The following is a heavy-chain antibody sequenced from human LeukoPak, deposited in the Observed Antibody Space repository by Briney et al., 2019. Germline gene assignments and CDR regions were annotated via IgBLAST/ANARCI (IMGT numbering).Heavy chain of an antibody. CDR2: IYYSGST. Sequence: SETLSLTCTVSGGSISSGDYYWSWIRQPPGKGLEWIGYIYYSGSTYYNPSLKSRVTISVDTSKNQFSLKLSSVTAADTAVYYCAGDVVDGDAFDIWGQGTMVTVSS. CDR1: GGSISSGDYY. CDR3: AGDVVDGDAFDI. J-gene: IGHJ3*02. V-gene: IGHV4-30-4*02. D-gene: IGHD2-15*01.